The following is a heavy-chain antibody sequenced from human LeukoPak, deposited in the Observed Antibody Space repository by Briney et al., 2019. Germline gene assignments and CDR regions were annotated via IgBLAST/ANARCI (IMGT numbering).Heavy chain of an antibody. Sequence: SVKVSCKASGGTFSSYAISWVRQAPGQGLEWMGGIIPIFGTANYAQKFQGRVTITADESTSTAYMELSSLRSGDTAVYYCAGVPTYDFWSGYENYYYYGMDVWGQGTTVTVSS. CDR2: IIPIFGTA. CDR1: GGTFSSYA. D-gene: IGHD3-3*01. CDR3: AGVPTYDFWSGYENYYYYGMDV. V-gene: IGHV1-69*01. J-gene: IGHJ6*02.